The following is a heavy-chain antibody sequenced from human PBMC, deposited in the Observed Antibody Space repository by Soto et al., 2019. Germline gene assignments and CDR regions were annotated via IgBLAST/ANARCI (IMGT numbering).Heavy chain of an antibody. CDR3: ARWARGYYYGMDV. V-gene: IGHV4-59*01. CDR1: GGSISSYY. Sequence: SETLSLTCTVSGGSISSYYWSWIRQPPGKGLEWIGYIYYSGSTNYNPSLKSRVTISVDTSKNQFSLKLSSVTAADTAVYYCARWARGYYYGMDVWGQGTTVTVSS. J-gene: IGHJ6*02. CDR2: IYYSGST.